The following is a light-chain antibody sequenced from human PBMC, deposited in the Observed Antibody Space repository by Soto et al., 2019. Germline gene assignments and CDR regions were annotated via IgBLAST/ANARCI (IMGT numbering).Light chain of an antibody. CDR3: RSYTSSITYV. CDR1: SSDVGGYHY. J-gene: IGLJ1*01. V-gene: IGLV2-14*01. Sequence: QSVLTQPASVSGSPGQSITISCTGTSSDVGGYHYVSWYQQYPGKAPKVMIYDVSNRPSGVSNRFSGSKSGTTASLTISGLQAEDEADYYCRSYTSSITYVFGTGTRPPS. CDR2: DVS.